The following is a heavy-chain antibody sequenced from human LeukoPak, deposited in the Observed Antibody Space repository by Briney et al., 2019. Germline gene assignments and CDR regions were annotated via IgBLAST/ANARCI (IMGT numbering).Heavy chain of an antibody. CDR2: IYSGGST. V-gene: IGHV3-66*01. Sequence: GGSLRLSCAASGFTVSNNYMSWVRQAPGKGLEWVSVIYSGGSTYYADSVKGRFTISRDNSKNTLYLQMNSLRAEDTAVYYCARDSSSWRFDYWGQGTLVTVSS. J-gene: IGHJ4*02. D-gene: IGHD6-13*01. CDR3: ARDSSSWRFDY. CDR1: GFTVSNNY.